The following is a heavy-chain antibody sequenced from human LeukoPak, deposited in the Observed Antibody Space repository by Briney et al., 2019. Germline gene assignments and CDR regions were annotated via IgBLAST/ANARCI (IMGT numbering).Heavy chain of an antibody. Sequence: GASVKVSCKASGYTFTGYFMHWLRQAPGQGLEWMGWINPDSGDTNYAQKFQGRVTMTRDTSISTAYMELSSLRSDDTAVYYCAIPVYVSSGYYYGWFDPWGQGTLVTVSS. V-gene: IGHV1-2*02. CDR2: INPDSGDT. CDR1: GYTFTGYF. D-gene: IGHD3-22*01. CDR3: AIPVYVSSGYYYGWFDP. J-gene: IGHJ5*02.